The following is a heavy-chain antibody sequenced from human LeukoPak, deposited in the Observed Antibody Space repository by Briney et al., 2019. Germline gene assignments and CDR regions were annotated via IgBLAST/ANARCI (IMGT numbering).Heavy chain of an antibody. CDR3: ARDGLGYCSSTSCRSIPFDI. V-gene: IGHV4-38-2*02. D-gene: IGHD2-2*01. Sequence: SETLSLTCSVSNYYIYSGYYWRWIRQPPGKGLEWIGRIYYSVSTNYNPSLTSRVTISVDTSKNQFSQMLSSVTAADAAVYCWARDGLGYCSSTSCRSIPFDIWGQGTMVTVSS. CDR1: NYYIYSGYY. J-gene: IGHJ3*02. CDR2: IYYSVST.